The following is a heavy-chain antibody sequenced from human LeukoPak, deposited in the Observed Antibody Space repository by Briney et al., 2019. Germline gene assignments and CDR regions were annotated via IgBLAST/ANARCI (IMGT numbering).Heavy chain of an antibody. D-gene: IGHD3-16*02. CDR1: GFTFSSYW. CDR3: ARDVYSYNY. Sequence: GGSLRLSCAASGFTFSSYWTSWVRQAPGKGLEWVANIKQDGSEKYYVDSVKGRFTISRDNAKNSLYLQMNSLRAEDTAVYYCARDVYSYNYWGQGTLVTVSS. V-gene: IGHV3-7*01. CDR2: IKQDGSEK. J-gene: IGHJ4*02.